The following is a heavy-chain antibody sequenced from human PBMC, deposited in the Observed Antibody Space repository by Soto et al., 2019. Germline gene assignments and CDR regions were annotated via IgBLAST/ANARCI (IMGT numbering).Heavy chain of an antibody. CDR1: GFTFSDYA. CDR2: ISSSGTYI. Sequence: PXESLQISCAASGFTFSDYAMHWVRQAPEKGLEWVSSISSSGTYIYYADSVKGRFAISRDNANNVMYLQMDTLRAEDTAVYYCVRAGHVFDVHYYGMDLWGQGTTVTSP. J-gene: IGHJ6*02. D-gene: IGHD3-10*01. CDR3: VRAGHVFDVHYYGMDL. V-gene: IGHV3-21*01.